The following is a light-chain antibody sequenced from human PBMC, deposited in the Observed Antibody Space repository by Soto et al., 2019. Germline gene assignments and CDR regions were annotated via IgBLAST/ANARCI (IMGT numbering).Light chain of an antibody. CDR3: QSYDSSNWV. CDR1: SGSIASNY. V-gene: IGLV6-57*02. Sequence: NFMLTQPHSVSESPGKTVTISCTGSSGSIASNYVQWYQQRPGSAPTTVIYEDNPRPSGVPDRFSGSIDSSSNSASLTISGLKTEDEADYYCQSYDSSNWVFGGGTKVTVL. J-gene: IGLJ3*02. CDR2: EDN.